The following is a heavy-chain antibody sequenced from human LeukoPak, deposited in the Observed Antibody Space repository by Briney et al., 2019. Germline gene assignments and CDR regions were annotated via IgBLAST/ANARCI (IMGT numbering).Heavy chain of an antibody. J-gene: IGHJ4*02. CDR1: GFTLSSYE. V-gene: IGHV3-48*03. Sequence: GGSLRLSCAASGFTLSSYEMNWVRQAPGKGLEWVSYISRSGSSTHYVDSVKGRLTISRDNAKNSLYLQMSSLRAEDTAVYYCARGTTINNFDYWGQGTLVTVSS. D-gene: IGHD5-12*01. CDR3: ARGTTINNFDY. CDR2: ISRSGSST.